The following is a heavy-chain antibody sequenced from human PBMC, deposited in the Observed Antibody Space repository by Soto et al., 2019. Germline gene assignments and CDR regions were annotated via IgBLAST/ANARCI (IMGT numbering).Heavy chain of an antibody. J-gene: IGHJ5*02. Sequence: QVQLVQSGAEVKKPGSSVKVSCKASGGTFSSYAISWVRQAPGQGLEWMGGIIPIFGTANYAQEFQGRVTITADESTSTAYMELSSLRSEDTAVYYCARGSRTSMITFGGVISSWGQGTLVTVSS. CDR2: IIPIFGTA. CDR3: ARGSRTSMITFGGVISS. D-gene: IGHD3-16*02. CDR1: GGTFSSYA. V-gene: IGHV1-69*01.